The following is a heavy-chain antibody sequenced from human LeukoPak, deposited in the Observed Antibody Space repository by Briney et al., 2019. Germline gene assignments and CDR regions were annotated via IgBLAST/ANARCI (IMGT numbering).Heavy chain of an antibody. J-gene: IGHJ4*02. D-gene: IGHD1-26*01. Sequence: ASVKVSCKASGYTFTGYYMHWVRQAPGQGLEWMGWINPNSGGTTFAQNFQGRVSMTRDTSISTAYMELTWLSSGDSAVYYCAITAPGATVYFEYWGQGTLITVSS. CDR2: INPNSGGT. V-gene: IGHV1-2*02. CDR3: AITAPGATVYFEY. CDR1: GYTFTGYY.